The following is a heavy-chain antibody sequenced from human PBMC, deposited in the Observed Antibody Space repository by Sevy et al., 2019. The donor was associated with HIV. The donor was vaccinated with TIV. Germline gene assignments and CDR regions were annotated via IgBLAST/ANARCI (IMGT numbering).Heavy chain of an antibody. CDR1: GFTFDVYA. CDR3: TRGLATADTPEYYFDY. D-gene: IGHD5-12*01. J-gene: IGHJ4*02. V-gene: IGHV3-49*03. CDR2: ITRNSYEAYGGTA. Sequence: GGSLRLSCTASGFTFDVYAMSWFRQAPGKGLEWVAFITRNSYEAYGGTAEYAASVKGRFIISRDDSKSVAYLQMNSLKSEDTAVYYCTRGLATADTPEYYFDYWGQGTLVTVSS.